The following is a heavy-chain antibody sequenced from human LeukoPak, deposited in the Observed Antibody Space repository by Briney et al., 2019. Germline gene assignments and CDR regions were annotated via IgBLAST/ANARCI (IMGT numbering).Heavy chain of an antibody. CDR3: AKASWVSTADAVL. CDR1: GFTFSSYA. D-gene: IGHD3-16*01. CDR2: LRGNGDA. Sequence: GGSLTLSCVASGFTFSSYAMSWVRENPARGLEWVSSLRGNGDAFYADSVKGRFTLSRDESRNTVYLQLNKLRVEDTAIYYCAKASWVSTADAVLWGQGTVVTVSS. V-gene: IGHV3-23*01. J-gene: IGHJ4*02.